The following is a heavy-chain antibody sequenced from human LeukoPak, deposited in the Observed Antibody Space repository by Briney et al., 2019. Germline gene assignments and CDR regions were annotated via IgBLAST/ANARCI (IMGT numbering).Heavy chain of an antibody. Sequence: GGSLRLSCAASGFTFSDYYMSWIRQAPGKGLEWVSYISSSGSTIYYADSVKGRFTISRDNAKNSLYLQMNSLRAEDTAVYYCARADLMTTVTPMDYWGQGTLVTVSS. CDR1: GFTFSDYY. J-gene: IGHJ4*02. D-gene: IGHD4-17*01. V-gene: IGHV3-11*04. CDR3: ARADLMTTVTPMDY. CDR2: ISSSGSTI.